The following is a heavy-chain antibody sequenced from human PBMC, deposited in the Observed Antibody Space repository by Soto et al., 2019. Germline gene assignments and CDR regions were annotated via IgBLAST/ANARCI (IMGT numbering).Heavy chain of an antibody. D-gene: IGHD6-19*01. V-gene: IGHV3-15*07. CDR3: TTHSIAVAGTGFY. Sequence: PGGSLRLSCAASGFTFSNAWMNWVRQAPGKGLEWVGRIKSKTDGGTADYAAPVKGRFTISRDDSKNTLYLQMNSLKTEDTAVYYCTTHSIAVAGTGFYWGQGTLVTVSS. CDR1: GFTFSNAW. J-gene: IGHJ4*02. CDR2: IKSKTDGGTA.